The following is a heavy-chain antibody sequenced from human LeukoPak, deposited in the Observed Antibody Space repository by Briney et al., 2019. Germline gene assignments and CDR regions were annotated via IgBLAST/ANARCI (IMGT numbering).Heavy chain of an antibody. V-gene: IGHV4-61*02. CDR2: IYTSGST. Sequence: PSETLSLTCTVSGGSISSGSYYWSWIRQPAGKGLEWIGRIYTSGSTNYNPSLKSRVTISVDTSKNQFSLKLSSVTAADTAVYYCAREPGHSPNMGSKDYLPGYWGQGTLVTVSS. CDR3: AREPGHSPNMGSKDYLPGY. CDR1: GGSISSGSYY. D-gene: IGHD2/OR15-2a*01. J-gene: IGHJ4*02.